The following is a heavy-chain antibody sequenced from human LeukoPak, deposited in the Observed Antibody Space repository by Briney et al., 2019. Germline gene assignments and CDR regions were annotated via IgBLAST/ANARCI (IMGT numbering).Heavy chain of an antibody. CDR3: ARDALIAARPLEAFDI. J-gene: IGHJ3*02. CDR1: GFTFSSYA. CDR2: ISYDGSNK. V-gene: IGHV3-30-3*01. Sequence: GGSLRLSCAASGFTFSSYAMRWVRQAPGKGLEWVAVISYDGSNKYYADSVKGRFTISRDNSKNTLYLQMNSLRAEDTAVYYCARDALIAARPLEAFDIWGQGTMVTVSS. D-gene: IGHD6-6*01.